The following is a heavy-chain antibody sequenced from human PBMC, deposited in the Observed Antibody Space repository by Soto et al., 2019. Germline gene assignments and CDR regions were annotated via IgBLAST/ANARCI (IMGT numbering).Heavy chain of an antibody. J-gene: IGHJ4*02. CDR1: GFTFSSYG. D-gene: IGHD3-22*01. V-gene: IGHV3-30*18. CDR3: AKDHYYDSRDPTRIDY. CDR2: ISYDGSNK. Sequence: ESGGGVVQPGRSLRLSCAASGFTFSSYGMHWVRQAPGKGLEWVAVISYDGSNKYYADSVKGRFTISRDNSKNTLYLQMNSLRAEDTAVYYCAKDHYYDSRDPTRIDYWGQGTLVTVSS.